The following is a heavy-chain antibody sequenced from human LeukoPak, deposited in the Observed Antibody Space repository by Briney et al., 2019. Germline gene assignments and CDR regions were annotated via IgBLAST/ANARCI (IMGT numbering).Heavy chain of an antibody. J-gene: IGHJ4*02. D-gene: IGHD3-16*01. CDR2: IYYSGST. CDR1: GGSISSYY. V-gene: IGHV4-59*01. CDR3: TRGAGWLIDY. Sequence: SSETLSLTCTVSGGSISSYYWSWIRQPPGKGLEWIGYIYYSGSTNYNPSLKSRVTISADTSKNQFSLKLNSLTTADTAVYYCTRGAGWLIDYWGQGILVTVSS.